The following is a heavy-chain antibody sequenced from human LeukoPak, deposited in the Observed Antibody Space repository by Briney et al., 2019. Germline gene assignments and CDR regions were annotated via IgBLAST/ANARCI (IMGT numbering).Heavy chain of an antibody. D-gene: IGHD4-17*01. CDR2: IWYDGRNK. CDR3: ARGSGDYVPFDY. CDR1: GFTFSSYG. Sequence: GRSLRFSCAASGFTFSSYGMHWVRQAPGKGLEWVAVIWYDGRNKYYADSVKGRFTISRDNSKNTLYLQMNSLRAEDTAVYYCARGSGDYVPFDYWGQGTLVTVSS. V-gene: IGHV3-33*01. J-gene: IGHJ4*02.